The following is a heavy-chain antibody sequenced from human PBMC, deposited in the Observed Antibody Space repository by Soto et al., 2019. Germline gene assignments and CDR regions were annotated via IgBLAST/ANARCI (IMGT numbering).Heavy chain of an antibody. D-gene: IGHD6-13*01. Sequence: GDSVKVSCKASGGTFSSYTISWVLQAPGQGLEWMGRIIPILGIANYAQKFQGRVTITAVKSTSTAYMELSSLRSEDTAVYYCEESISWHDVNYMELWGKGTTVNLPS. CDR2: IIPILGIA. CDR1: GGTFSSYT. CDR3: EESISWHDVNYMEL. J-gene: IGHJ6*03. V-gene: IGHV1-69*02.